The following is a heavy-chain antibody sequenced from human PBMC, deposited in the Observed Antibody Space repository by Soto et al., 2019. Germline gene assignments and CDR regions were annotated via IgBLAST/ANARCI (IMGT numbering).Heavy chain of an antibody. D-gene: IGHD1-26*01. V-gene: IGHV3-23*01. Sequence: EVQLLESGGGLVQPGGSLRLSCAASGFTFSFCAMNWVRQAPGKGLEWVSSTRCSGGDTYYADSVRGRFTISRDNSKNTLYLQMNSLRVEDTAVYYCVKGHSHSYYYFDYWGQGTLVTVSS. CDR3: VKGHSHSYYYFDY. J-gene: IGHJ4*02. CDR1: GFTFSFCA. CDR2: TRCSGGDT.